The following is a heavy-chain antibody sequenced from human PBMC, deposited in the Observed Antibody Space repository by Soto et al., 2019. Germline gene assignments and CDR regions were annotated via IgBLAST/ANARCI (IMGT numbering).Heavy chain of an antibody. CDR2: VYNSGST. V-gene: IGHV4-59*01. J-gene: IGHJ4*02. CDR1: GGSISSNY. Sequence: PSETLSLTCTVSGGSISSNYWTWIRQPPGKGLEWIGYVYNSGSTNYNPSLKSRVTISEDTSKSQFSLKVNSMTAADTAVYYCARYRREAVAGYTLDNWGQGILVSVSS. D-gene: IGHD6-13*01. CDR3: ARYRREAVAGYTLDN.